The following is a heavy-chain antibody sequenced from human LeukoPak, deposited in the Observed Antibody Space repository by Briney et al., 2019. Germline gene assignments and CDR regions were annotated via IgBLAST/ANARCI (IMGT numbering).Heavy chain of an antibody. D-gene: IGHD3-3*01. CDR1: GGSISSSSYY. CDR3: ASTSYYDFWSGYYQFDY. J-gene: IGHJ4*02. Sequence: PSETLSLTCTVSGGSISSSSYYWGWIRQPPGKGLGWIGSIYYSGSTYYNPSLKSRVTISVDTSKNQFSLKLSSVTAADTAVYYCASTSYYDFWSGYYQFDYWGQGTLVTVSS. V-gene: IGHV4-39*01. CDR2: IYYSGST.